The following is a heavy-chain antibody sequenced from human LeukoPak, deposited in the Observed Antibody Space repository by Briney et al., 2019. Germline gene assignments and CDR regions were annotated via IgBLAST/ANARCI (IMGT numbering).Heavy chain of an antibody. CDR1: GGSIGSGTYF. Sequence: SETLSLTCTVSGGSIGSGTYFWSWIRQPAGKGLEWIGRIHTSGSTNYSPSLRSRVTISVDTSKNQFSLNLSSVTAADTAVYYCARGVVEMATSWGYWGQGTLVTVSS. J-gene: IGHJ4*02. D-gene: IGHD5-24*01. CDR2: IHTSGST. CDR3: ARGVVEMATSWGY. V-gene: IGHV4-61*02.